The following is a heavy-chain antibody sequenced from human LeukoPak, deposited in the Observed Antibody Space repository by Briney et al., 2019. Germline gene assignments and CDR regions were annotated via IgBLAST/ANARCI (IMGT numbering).Heavy chain of an antibody. CDR2: ISPYDGST. CDR3: ASKPKMTVPPLFDY. D-gene: IGHD2-21*02. Sequence: GGSLRLSCAASGFTFSNYAMRWIRQAPGKGLEWVSSISPYDGSTYYADSVKGRFTISRDDSKNTLYLQMNSLRPDDTAVYYCASKPKMTVPPLFDYWGQGTLVTVSS. V-gene: IGHV3-23*01. J-gene: IGHJ4*02. CDR1: GFTFSNYA.